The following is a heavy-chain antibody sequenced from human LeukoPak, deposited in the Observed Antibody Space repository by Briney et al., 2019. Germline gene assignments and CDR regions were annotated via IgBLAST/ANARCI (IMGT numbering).Heavy chain of an antibody. Sequence: GGSLRLSCAASGFTFSSYAMSWVRQAPGKGLEWVSAISGSGGSTYCADSVKGRFTISRDNSKNTLYLQMNSLRAEDTAVYYCAKPKMVTDYYYYMDVWGKGTTVTVSS. J-gene: IGHJ6*03. CDR2: ISGSGGST. V-gene: IGHV3-23*01. CDR1: GFTFSSYA. D-gene: IGHD5-18*01. CDR3: AKPKMVTDYYYYMDV.